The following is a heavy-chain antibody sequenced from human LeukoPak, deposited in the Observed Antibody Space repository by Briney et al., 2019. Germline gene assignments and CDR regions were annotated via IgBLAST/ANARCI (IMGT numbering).Heavy chain of an antibody. V-gene: IGHV3-49*03. D-gene: IGHD3-22*01. Sequence: PGGSLRLSCTASGFTFGDYAMSWFRQAPGKGLEWVGFIRSKAYGGTTECAASVKGRFTISRDDSKSIAYLQMNSLKTEDTAVYYCTRDAYDSSGPTWGQGTLVTVSS. CDR1: GFTFGDYA. CDR3: TRDAYDSSGPT. J-gene: IGHJ4*02. CDR2: IRSKAYGGTT.